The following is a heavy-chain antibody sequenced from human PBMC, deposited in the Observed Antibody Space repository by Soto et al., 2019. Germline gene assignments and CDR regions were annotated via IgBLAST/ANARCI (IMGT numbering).Heavy chain of an antibody. J-gene: IGHJ6*02. V-gene: IGHV1-8*01. CDR2: MNPNSGNT. Sequence: QVQLVQSGAEVKKPGASVKVSCKASGYTFTSYDINWVRQATGQGLEWMGWMNPNSGNTGYAQKFQGRVTMTRNTSISTAYMELSSLRSDDTAVYYCARSKVAARYYYYGMDVWGQGTTVTFSS. CDR3: ARSKVAARYYYYGMDV. CDR1: GYTFTSYD. D-gene: IGHD6-25*01.